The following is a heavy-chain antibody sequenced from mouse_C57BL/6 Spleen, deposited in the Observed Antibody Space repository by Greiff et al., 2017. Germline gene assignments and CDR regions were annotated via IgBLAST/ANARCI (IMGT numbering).Heavy chain of an antibody. D-gene: IGHD1-1*01. CDR2: IDPSDSYT. CDR1: GYTFTSYW. CDR3: ARAYDRSWWDFEG. Sequence: QVQLQQPGAELVMPGASVKLSCKASGYTFTSYWMHWVKQRPGQGLEWIGEIDPSDSYTNYNQKFKGKSTLTVDKSSSTAYMQLSSLTSEDSAVYYCARAYDRSWWDFEGWGTGTTVTVSS. V-gene: IGHV1-69*01. J-gene: IGHJ1*03.